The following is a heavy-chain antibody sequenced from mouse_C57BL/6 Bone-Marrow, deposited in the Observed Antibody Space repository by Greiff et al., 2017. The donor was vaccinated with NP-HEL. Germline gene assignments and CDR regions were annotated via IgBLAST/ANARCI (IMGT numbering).Heavy chain of an antibody. CDR2: INPYNGGT. CDR3: ARWDSNLDY. J-gene: IGHJ2*01. D-gene: IGHD2-5*01. CDR1: GYTFTDYY. V-gene: IGHV1-19*01. Sequence: EVKLQESGPVLVKPGASVKMSCKASGYTFTDYYMNWVKQSHGKSLEWIGVINPYNGGTSYNQKFKGKATLTVDKSSSTAYMELNSLTSEDSAVYYCARWDSNLDYWGQGTTLTVSS.